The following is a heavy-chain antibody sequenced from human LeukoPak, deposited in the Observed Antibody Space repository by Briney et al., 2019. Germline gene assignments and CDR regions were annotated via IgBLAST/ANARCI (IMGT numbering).Heavy chain of an antibody. CDR1: GFTFTSHG. CDR3: AKDDGIVVVPAAFPL. CDR2: IRYDGSNK. D-gene: IGHD2-2*01. J-gene: IGHJ4*02. Sequence: GGSLRLSCAASGFTFTSHGMHWVRQAPGKGLEWVAHIRYDGSNKYYADSVKGRFTISRDDSKKMLYLQMNSLRPEDTAVYYCAKDDGIVVVPAAFPLWGQGTLVTVSS. V-gene: IGHV3-30*02.